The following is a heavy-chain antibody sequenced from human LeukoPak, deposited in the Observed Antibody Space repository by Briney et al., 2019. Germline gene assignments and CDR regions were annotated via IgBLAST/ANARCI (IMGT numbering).Heavy chain of an antibody. CDR2: INHSGST. V-gene: IGHV4-34*01. CDR1: GGSFSGYY. CDR3: ARVQSRLSWFDP. J-gene: IGHJ5*02. Sequence: SETLSLTCAVYGGSFSGYYWSWIRQPPGKGLEWIGEINHSGSTNYNPSLKSRVTISVDTSKNQFSLKLSSVTAADTAVYYCARVQSRLSWFDPWGQGTLVTVSS.